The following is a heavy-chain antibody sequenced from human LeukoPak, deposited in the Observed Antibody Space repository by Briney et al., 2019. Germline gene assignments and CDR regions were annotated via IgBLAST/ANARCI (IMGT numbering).Heavy chain of an antibody. D-gene: IGHD3-10*01. CDR3: AKDPLLWFGELDDAFDI. CDR1: GFTFSSYA. V-gene: IGHV3-23*01. Sequence: GGSLRLSCAASGFTFSSYAMNWVRQAPGKGLAWVSEISGNGDTTYYADSVKGRFAISRDNSKNTLYLQMNSLRAEDTAVYYCAKDPLLWFGELDDAFDIWGQGTMVTVSS. J-gene: IGHJ3*02. CDR2: ISGNGDTT.